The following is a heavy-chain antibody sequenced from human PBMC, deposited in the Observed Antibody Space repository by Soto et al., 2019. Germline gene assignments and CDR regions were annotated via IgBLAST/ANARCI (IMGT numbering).Heavy chain of an antibody. CDR3: ARARQQEYYDSSGSSGYYFGC. V-gene: IGHV4-4*07. J-gene: IGHJ4*02. D-gene: IGHD3-22*01. CDR1: GGSISSYY. Sequence: PSETLSLTCTVSGGSISSYYWSWIRQPAGKGLEWIGRIYTSGSTNYNPSLKSRVTMSVDTSKNQFSLKLSSVTAADTAVYYCARARQQEYYDSSGSSGYYFGCWGQGTLGAVSS. CDR2: IYTSGST.